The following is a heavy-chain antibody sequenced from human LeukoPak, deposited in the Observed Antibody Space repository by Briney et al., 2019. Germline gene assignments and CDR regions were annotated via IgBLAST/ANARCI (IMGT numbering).Heavy chain of an antibody. Sequence: SETLSLTCAVYGGSFSGYYWSWIRQPPGKGLEWMGEINHSGSTNYNPSLKSRVTMSVDTSKNQFSLKLSSVTAADTAVYYCARHAGGISATGTRPFDYWGQGTLVTVSS. V-gene: IGHV4-34*01. D-gene: IGHD6-13*01. CDR1: GGSFSGYY. CDR3: ARHAGGISATGTRPFDY. J-gene: IGHJ4*02. CDR2: INHSGST.